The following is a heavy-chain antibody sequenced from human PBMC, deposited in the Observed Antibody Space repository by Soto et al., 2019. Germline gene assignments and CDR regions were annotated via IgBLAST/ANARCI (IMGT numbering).Heavy chain of an antibody. CDR2: IIPILGIA. Sequence: KVSCKASGGTFSSYTISWVRQAPGQGLEWMGRIIPILGIANYAQKFQGRVTITADKSTSTAYMELSSLRSEDTAVYYCARRSDDILTGYDAFDIWGQGTMVTVSS. V-gene: IGHV1-69*02. CDR3: ARRSDDILTGYDAFDI. CDR1: GGTFSSYT. J-gene: IGHJ3*02. D-gene: IGHD3-9*01.